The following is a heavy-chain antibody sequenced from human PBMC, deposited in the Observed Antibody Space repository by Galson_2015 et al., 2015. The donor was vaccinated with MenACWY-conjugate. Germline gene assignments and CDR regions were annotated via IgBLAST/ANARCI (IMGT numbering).Heavy chain of an antibody. CDR1: GFTFSTYG. J-gene: IGHJ6*02. CDR2: TRYDGSNK. V-gene: IGHV3-33*01. CDR3: ARDQRIVGTTDYGMDV. Sequence: SLRLSCAASGFTFSTYGMHWVRQAPGKGLEWVSVTRYDGSNKYYADSVKGRFTISRDNSKNTLYLQMNSLRAEDTAVYYCARDQRIVGTTDYGMDVWGQGTTVTVSS. D-gene: IGHD1-26*01.